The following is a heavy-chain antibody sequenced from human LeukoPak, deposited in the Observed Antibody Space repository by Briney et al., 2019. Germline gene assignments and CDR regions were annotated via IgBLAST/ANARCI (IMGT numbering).Heavy chain of an antibody. CDR2: ISYDGSNK. D-gene: IGHD3-22*01. CDR1: GFTFSSYA. Sequence: QPGGSLRLSCAASGFTFSSYAMHWVRQAPGKGLEWVAVISYDGSNKYYADSVKGRFTISRDNSKNTLYLQMNSLRAEDTAAYYCAKEYYYDSSGYYGGAFDIWGQGTMVTVSS. J-gene: IGHJ3*02. V-gene: IGHV3-30-3*02. CDR3: AKEYYYDSSGYYGGAFDI.